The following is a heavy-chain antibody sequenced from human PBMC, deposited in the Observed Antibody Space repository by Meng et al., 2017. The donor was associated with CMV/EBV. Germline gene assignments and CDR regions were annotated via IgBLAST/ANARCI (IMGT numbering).Heavy chain of an antibody. J-gene: IGHJ3*02. CDR2: ISWNSGSI. V-gene: IGHV3-9*01. Sequence: SLKISCAASGFTFDDYAMHWVRQAPGKGLEWVSGISWNSGSIGYADSVKGRFTISRDNAKNSLYLQMNSLRAEDTAMYYCVFPKGGRGDDAFDIWGQGQWSPSPQ. CDR1: GFTFDDYA. CDR3: VFPKGGRGDDAFDI. D-gene: IGHD7-27*01.